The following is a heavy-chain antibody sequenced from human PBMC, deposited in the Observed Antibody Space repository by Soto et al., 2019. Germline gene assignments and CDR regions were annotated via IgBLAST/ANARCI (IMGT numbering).Heavy chain of an antibody. D-gene: IGHD6-19*01. V-gene: IGHV3-30-3*01. J-gene: IGHJ4*02. CDR1: GFIFTTYA. CDR3: ARSSVAGTWGYYFDY. CDR2: ISYDGNHQ. Sequence: PGGSLRLSCAASGFIFTTYAMHWVRPAPGKGLEWVAVISYDGNHQYYADSVRGRFTISRDNSKNTLYLQMDSLRPDDTALYYCARSSVAGTWGYYFDYWGQGALVTVSS.